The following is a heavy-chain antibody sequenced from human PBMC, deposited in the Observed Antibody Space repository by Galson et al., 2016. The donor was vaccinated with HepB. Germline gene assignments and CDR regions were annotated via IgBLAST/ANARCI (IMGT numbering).Heavy chain of an antibody. V-gene: IGHV3-23*01. CDR2: ISVSGAGT. D-gene: IGHD3-22*01. J-gene: IGHJ1*01. CDR3: AKYRTYYYDGSVSYWGYFQH. CDR1: GFTFSSYA. Sequence: SLRLSCAASGFTFSSYAMSWVRQAPGKGLEWVSGISVSGAGTYYADSVKGRFTISRDDSKNTLYLQMNSLRAEDTAVYYCAKYRTYYYDGSVSYWGYFQHWGQGTLVTVSS.